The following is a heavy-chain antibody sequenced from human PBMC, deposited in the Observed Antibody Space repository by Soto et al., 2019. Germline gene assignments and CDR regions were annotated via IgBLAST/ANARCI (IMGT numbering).Heavy chain of an antibody. CDR1: GFTFGTTD. V-gene: IGHV3-23*01. CDR3: VKNSGWFNT. CDR2: IDGSGGIT. J-gene: IGHJ5*02. D-gene: IGHD3-10*01. Sequence: GGSLRLSCAASGFTFGTTDMSWVPQAPGEGLEWVSTIDGSGGITYSADSVKGRFTISRDNSRNTVYLQMNSLRGDDTALYYCVKNSGWFNTWGQGALVTVSS.